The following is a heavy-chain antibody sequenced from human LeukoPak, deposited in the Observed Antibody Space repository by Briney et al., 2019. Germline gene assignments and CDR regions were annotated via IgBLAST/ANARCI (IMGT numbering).Heavy chain of an antibody. D-gene: IGHD4-17*01. V-gene: IGHV1-18*01. J-gene: IGHJ5*02. Sequence: ASVKVSCKASGYTFTTYGISWVRQAPGQGLEWMGWISAYNGNTNYAQKLQGRVTMTTDTSTSTAYMELRSLRSDDTAVYYCARDLPGGYTVTTKAVHNWFDPWGQGTLVTVSS. CDR1: GYTFTTYG. CDR2: ISAYNGNT. CDR3: ARDLPGGYTVTTKAVHNWFDP.